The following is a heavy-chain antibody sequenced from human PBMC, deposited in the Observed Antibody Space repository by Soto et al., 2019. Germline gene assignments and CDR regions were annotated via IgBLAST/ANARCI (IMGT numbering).Heavy chain of an antibody. D-gene: IGHD2-21*01. CDR1: GFTFSDAW. CDR3: TTAVWTWPYWYFDL. V-gene: IGHV3-15*01. CDR2: IKTKSDGATA. Sequence: EVQLVESGGGLVRPGGSLRLSCAASGFTFSDAWMSWVRQAPGKGLEWVGRIKTKSDGATADYGAPVEGRFTISRDDSRTTVSLQMNGLKTEDTGIYYCTTAVWTWPYWYFDLWGRGTRVTVSS. J-gene: IGHJ2*01.